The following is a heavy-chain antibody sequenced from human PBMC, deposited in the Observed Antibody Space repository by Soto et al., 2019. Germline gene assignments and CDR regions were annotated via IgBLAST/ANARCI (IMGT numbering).Heavy chain of an antibody. CDR3: ARGRGYGDYVGAFDI. CDR1: GYTFTGYY. J-gene: IGHJ3*02. V-gene: IGHV1-2*04. Sequence: ASVKVSCKASGYTFTGYYMHWVRQAPGQGLEWMGWINPNSGGTNYAQKFQGWVTMTRDTSISTAYMELSRLRPDDTAVYYCARGRGYGDYVGAFDIWGPGTMVTVSS. CDR2: INPNSGGT. D-gene: IGHD4-17*01.